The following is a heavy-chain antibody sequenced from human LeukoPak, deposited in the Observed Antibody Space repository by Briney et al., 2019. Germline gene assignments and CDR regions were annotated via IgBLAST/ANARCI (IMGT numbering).Heavy chain of an antibody. CDR1: GCTFSSYG. V-gene: IGHV3-30*02. J-gene: IGHJ3*02. Sequence: GGSLRLSCAASGCTFSSYGMHWVRQAPGKGLEWVAFIRYDGSNKYYADSVKGRFTISRDNSKNTLYLQMNSLRAEDTAVYYCAKDLNYYDSSGYYWDDAFDIWGQGTMVTVSS. CDR2: IRYDGSNK. D-gene: IGHD3-22*01. CDR3: AKDLNYYDSSGYYWDDAFDI.